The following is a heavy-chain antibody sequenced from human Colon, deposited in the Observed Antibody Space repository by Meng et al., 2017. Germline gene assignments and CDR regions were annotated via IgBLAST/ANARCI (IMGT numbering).Heavy chain of an antibody. CDR3: ARVNGDFDEAWFDP. V-gene: IGHV4-61*08. Sequence: QGPLQESGPCLVRPSETLSLTCTVSGGSVSSGDYYWSWIRQPPGKGLEWLGYVYYTGNTNYNPSLKNRVTISLDTSNNQFSLKLTSMTAADAAIYYCARVNGDFDEAWFDPWGQGTLVTVSS. CDR2: VYYTGNT. D-gene: IGHD2-21*02. J-gene: IGHJ5*02. CDR1: GGSVSSGDYY.